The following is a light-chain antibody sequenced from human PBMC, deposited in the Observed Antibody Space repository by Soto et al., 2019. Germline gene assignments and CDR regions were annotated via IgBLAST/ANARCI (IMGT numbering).Light chain of an antibody. J-gene: IGKJ1*01. CDR1: RSVLFSSNNKNY. V-gene: IGKV4-1*01. Sequence: DIVMTQSPDSLAVSLGERATVNCKSSRSVLFSSNNKNYLAWYQQKPGQPPKLLIYWASTRECGVPDRFSGSGSGTDFTLTISSLQAEDVAVYYCQQYYSTPPWTFGQGTKVEIK. CDR3: QQYYSTPPWT. CDR2: WAS.